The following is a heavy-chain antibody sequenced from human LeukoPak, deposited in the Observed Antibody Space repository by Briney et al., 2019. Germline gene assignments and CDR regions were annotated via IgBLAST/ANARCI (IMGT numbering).Heavy chain of an antibody. D-gene: IGHD4-23*01. CDR1: GFTFSSYS. V-gene: IGHV3-21*01. CDR2: ISSSGSYI. Sequence: GGSLRLSCAASGFTFSSYSMNWVRQAPGKGLEWVSSISSSGSYIYYADSVKGRFTISRDNAKNSLYLQMNSLRAEDTAVYYCARVGDYGGNFDYWGQGTLVTVSP. CDR3: ARVGDYGGNFDY. J-gene: IGHJ4*02.